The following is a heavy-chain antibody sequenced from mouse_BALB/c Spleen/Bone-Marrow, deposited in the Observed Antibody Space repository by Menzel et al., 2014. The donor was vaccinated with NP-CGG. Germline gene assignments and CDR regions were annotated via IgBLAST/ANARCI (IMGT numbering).Heavy chain of an antibody. V-gene: IGHV1-5*01. D-gene: IGHD2-10*01. J-gene: IGHJ1*01. CDR3: TLAYFGQGDWFFDV. Sequence: EVQLVESGTVLARPGASVKMSCKASDYTFTSYRMHWLKQRPGQGLEWIGAIYPGNSDTSYNQKFKGKAELTAVTSTSTAYMDLSSLTNEDSAVYYCTLAYFGQGDWFFDVWGAGTTDTVSS. CDR2: IYPGNSDT. CDR1: DYTFTSYR.